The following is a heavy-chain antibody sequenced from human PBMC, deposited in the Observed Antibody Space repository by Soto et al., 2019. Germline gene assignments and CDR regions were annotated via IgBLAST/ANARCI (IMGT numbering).Heavy chain of an antibody. CDR1: ALTFSNYA. D-gene: IGHD5-12*01. Sequence: EVQLLESGGGLVQPGGSLRLSCAASALTFSNYAMSWVRQAPGKGLEWVSSISGRGGSTYYADSVKGRFTTSRDNSKNTLYLQMNSLRAEDTAVYYCAKKGLGVTTSLDYWGQGTLVTVSS. CDR2: ISGRGGST. CDR3: AKKGLGVTTSLDY. J-gene: IGHJ4*02. V-gene: IGHV3-23*01.